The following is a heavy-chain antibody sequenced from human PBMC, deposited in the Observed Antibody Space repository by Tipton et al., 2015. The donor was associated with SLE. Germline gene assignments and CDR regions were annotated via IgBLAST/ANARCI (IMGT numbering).Heavy chain of an antibody. J-gene: IGHJ6*02. CDR3: AKDSLSNYYGSGRDTMDV. CDR1: GFTFSTYG. D-gene: IGHD3-10*01. Sequence: GSLRLSCAASGFTFSTYGMNWVRQAPGKGLEWVSSISRSCSYIHYADSVKGRFTISRDNAKNSLYLQMNSLRAEDTAVYYCAKDSLSNYYGSGRDTMDVWGQGTTVTVSS. V-gene: IGHV3-21*04. CDR2: ISRSCSYI.